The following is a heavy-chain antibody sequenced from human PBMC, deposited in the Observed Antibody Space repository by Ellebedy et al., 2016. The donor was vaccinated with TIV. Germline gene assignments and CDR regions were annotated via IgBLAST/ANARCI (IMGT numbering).Heavy chain of an antibody. D-gene: IGHD4-11*01. CDR2: IDPADSYT. CDR3: ARVSHYTNYAGSVPAGLDV. V-gene: IGHV5-10-1*01. Sequence: GESLKISCKGSGYRFPTFSITWVRQTPGKGLEWMGSIDPADSYTNYSPPFQGHVTISADKSISPAYLQWSSLKASDTAMYYCARVSHYTNYAGSVPAGLDVWGQGTTVTVSS. CDR1: GYRFPTFS. J-gene: IGHJ6*02.